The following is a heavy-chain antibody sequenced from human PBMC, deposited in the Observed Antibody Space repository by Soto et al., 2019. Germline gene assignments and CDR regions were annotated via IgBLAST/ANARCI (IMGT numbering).Heavy chain of an antibody. V-gene: IGHV4-39*01. J-gene: IGHJ6*02. CDR1: GGSISSSSYY. CDR2: IYYSGST. Sequence: PSETLSLTCTVSGGSISSSSYYWGWIRQPPGKGLEWIGSIYYSGSTYYNPSLKSRVTISVDTSKNQFSLKLSSVTAADTAVYNCARQSYEAAVNYYYGMDVWGQGTTVT. D-gene: IGHD1-26*01. CDR3: ARQSYEAAVNYYYGMDV.